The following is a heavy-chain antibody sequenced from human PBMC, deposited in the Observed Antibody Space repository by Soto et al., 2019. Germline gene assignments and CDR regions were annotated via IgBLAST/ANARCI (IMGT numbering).Heavy chain of an antibody. D-gene: IGHD3-10*01. V-gene: IGHV4-30-2*01. J-gene: IGHJ3*02. CDR3: ARVGFGVTMARGGWRAFDI. Sequence: SETLSLTCAVSGGSISSGGYSWSWIRQPPGKGLEWIGYIYHSGSTYYNPSLKSRVTISVDRSKNQFSLKLSSVTAADTAVYYCARVGFGVTMARGGWRAFDIWGQGTMVTVSS. CDR1: GGSISSGGYS. CDR2: IYHSGST.